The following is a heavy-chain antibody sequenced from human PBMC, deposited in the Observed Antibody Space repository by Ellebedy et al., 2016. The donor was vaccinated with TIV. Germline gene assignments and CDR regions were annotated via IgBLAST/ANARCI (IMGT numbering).Heavy chain of an antibody. V-gene: IGHV3-21*01. Sequence: GGSLRLXXTASGFTFSPYTMNWVRQAPGKGLEWVSSISTSGAYIYYAASLKGRFTISRDNARNPLYLQMNSLRAEDTAVYYCARGSDGYNYPVWFDPWGQGTLVAVSA. CDR3: ARGSDGYNYPVWFDP. CDR1: GFTFSPYT. J-gene: IGHJ5*02. D-gene: IGHD5-24*01. CDR2: ISTSGAYI.